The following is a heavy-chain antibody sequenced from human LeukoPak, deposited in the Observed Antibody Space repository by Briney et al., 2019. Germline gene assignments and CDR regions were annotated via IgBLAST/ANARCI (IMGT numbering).Heavy chain of an antibody. CDR2: IYPGDSDT. CDR1: GYSFTSYW. CDR3: ARPVFRYSYGLHY. V-gene: IGHV5-51*01. J-gene: IGHJ4*02. D-gene: IGHD5-18*01. Sequence: GESLKISCKGSGYSFTSYWIGWVRQMPGKGLEWMGIIYPGDSDTRYSPSFQCQVTISADKSISTAYLQWSSLKASDTAMYYCARPVFRYSYGLHYWGQGTLVTVSS.